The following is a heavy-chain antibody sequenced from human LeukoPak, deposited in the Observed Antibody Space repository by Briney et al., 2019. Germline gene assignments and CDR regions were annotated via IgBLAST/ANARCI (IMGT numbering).Heavy chain of an antibody. J-gene: IGHJ6*03. V-gene: IGHV1-8*03. Sequence: ASVKVSCKASGYTFTSYDINWVRQATGQGLEWMGWMNPNSGNTGYAQKFQGRVTITRNTSISTAYMELSSLRSEDTAVYYCASYNSGSYPPYYYYYYMDVWGKGTTVTVSS. CDR2: MNPNSGNT. D-gene: IGHD1-26*01. CDR1: GYTFTSYD. CDR3: ASYNSGSYPPYYYYYYMDV.